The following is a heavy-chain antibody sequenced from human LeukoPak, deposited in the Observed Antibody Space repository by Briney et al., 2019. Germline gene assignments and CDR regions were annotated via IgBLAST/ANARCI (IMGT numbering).Heavy chain of an antibody. CDR3: AKREGYGSGSSYFFDY. CDR2: IYPGDSDI. J-gene: IGHJ4*02. CDR1: GYRFPSYW. V-gene: IGHV5-51*01. Sequence: GESLKISCKGSGYRFPSYWIAWVRQMPGKGLEWMGIIYPGDSDIRYSPSFQGQVTISADKSNNTAYLQWSSLKASDTAVYYCAKREGYGSGSSYFFDYWGQGTLVTVSS. D-gene: IGHD3-10*01.